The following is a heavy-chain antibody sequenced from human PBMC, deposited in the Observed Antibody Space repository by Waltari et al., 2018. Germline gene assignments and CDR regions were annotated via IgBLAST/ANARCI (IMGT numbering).Heavy chain of an antibody. V-gene: IGHV1-8*02. CDR1: GYTFINYE. J-gene: IGHJ5*02. D-gene: IGHD3-3*01. CDR3: ARGRDVFANFDYNWFDP. Sequence: QVQLVQSGAEVLRPGASVKVSCQASGYTFINYEINWVRQAAGQGIEVKVWLNPNIGATAYAQKFQGRITMTWDTSISTAYMELSNLRSDDTAVLYCARGRDVFANFDYNWFDPWGQGTLVTVSS. CDR2: LNPNIGAT.